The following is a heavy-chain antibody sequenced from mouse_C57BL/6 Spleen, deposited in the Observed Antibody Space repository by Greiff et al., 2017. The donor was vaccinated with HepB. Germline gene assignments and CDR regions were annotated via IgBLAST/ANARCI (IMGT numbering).Heavy chain of an antibody. CDR1: GYTFTDYY. Sequence: EVQLQQSGPELVKPGASVKISCKASGYTFTDYYMNWVKQSHGKSLEWIGDINPNNGGTSYNQKFKGKATLTLDKSSSTAYMELRSLTSEDSAVYYCARLRDYGPYYAMDYWGQGTSVTVSS. CDR3: ARLRDYGPYYAMDY. CDR2: INPNNGGT. J-gene: IGHJ4*01. D-gene: IGHD1-2*01. V-gene: IGHV1-26*01.